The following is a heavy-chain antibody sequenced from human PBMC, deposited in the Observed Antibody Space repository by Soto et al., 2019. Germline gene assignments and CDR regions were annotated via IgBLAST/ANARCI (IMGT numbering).Heavy chain of an antibody. D-gene: IGHD3-10*01. CDR2: IWYDGSNK. Sequence: QVQLVESGGGVVQPGRSLRLSCAASGFTFSSYGMHWVRQAPGKGLEWVAVIWYDGSNKYYADSVKGRLTISRDNSKNTLYLQMNSLRAEDTAVYYCAREGKYYYGSGSYAAGYFQHWGQGTLVTVSS. CDR3: AREGKYYYGSGSYAAGYFQH. CDR1: GFTFSSYG. V-gene: IGHV3-33*01. J-gene: IGHJ1*01.